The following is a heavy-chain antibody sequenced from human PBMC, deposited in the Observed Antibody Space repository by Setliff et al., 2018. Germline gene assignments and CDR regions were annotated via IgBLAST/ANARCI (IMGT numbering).Heavy chain of an antibody. CDR3: ARDPPHDFWSGDYGRVGYYYYMDV. Sequence: SVKVSCKTSGGTFSNYAISWVRQATGQGLEWMGRIIPIFGTANYAQKFQGRVTITADKSTRTAYMERSSLRSEDTAVYYGARDPPHDFWSGDYGRVGYYYYMDVWGKGTTVTVS. J-gene: IGHJ6*03. V-gene: IGHV1-69*06. CDR2: IIPIFGTA. D-gene: IGHD3-3*01. CDR1: GGTFSNYA.